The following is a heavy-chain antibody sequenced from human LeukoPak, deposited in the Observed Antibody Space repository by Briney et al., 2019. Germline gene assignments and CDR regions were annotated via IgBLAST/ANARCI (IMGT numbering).Heavy chain of an antibody. CDR3: ARDLTIFPHYYYGMDV. CDR2: IYSGGST. V-gene: IGHV3-53*01. D-gene: IGHD3-9*01. J-gene: IGHJ6*04. Sequence: PGGSLRLSCAASGFTVSSNYMIWVRQAPGKGLEGVSVIYSGGSTYYADSVKGRFTISRDNSKHTLYLRMNSLRAEDTAVYYCARDLTIFPHYYYGMDVWGKGTTVTVSS. CDR1: GFTVSSNY.